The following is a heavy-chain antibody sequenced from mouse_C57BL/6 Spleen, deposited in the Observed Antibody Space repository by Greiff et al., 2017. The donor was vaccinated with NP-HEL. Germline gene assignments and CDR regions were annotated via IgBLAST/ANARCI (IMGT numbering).Heavy chain of an antibody. CDR1: GYTFTSYW. D-gene: IGHD1-1*01. J-gene: IGHJ1*03. V-gene: IGHV1-59*01. Sequence: VQLQQPGAELVRPGTSVKLSCKASGYTFTSYWMHWVKQRPGQGLEWIGVIDPSDSYTNYNQKFKGKATLTVDTSSSTAYMQLSSLTSEDSAVYYCARTPLYYGSSYRYFDVWGTGTTVTVSS. CDR3: ARTPLYYGSSYRYFDV. CDR2: IDPSDSYT.